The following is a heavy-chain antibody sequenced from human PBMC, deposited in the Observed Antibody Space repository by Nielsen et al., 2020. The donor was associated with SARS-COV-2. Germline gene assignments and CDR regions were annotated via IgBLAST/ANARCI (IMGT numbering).Heavy chain of an antibody. V-gene: IGHV3-7*03. CDR1: GGSFSGYY. Sequence: ETLSLTCAVYGGSFSGYYWSWIRQPPGKGLEWVANIKEDGREGYYVDSVKGRFTISRDNARKSLSLQMNSLRAEDTAVYYCARGPGYCSGGSCYWGGGDIDYWGQGTLVTVSS. D-gene: IGHD2-15*01. J-gene: IGHJ4*02. CDR3: ARGPGYCSGGSCYWGGGDIDY. CDR2: IKEDGREG.